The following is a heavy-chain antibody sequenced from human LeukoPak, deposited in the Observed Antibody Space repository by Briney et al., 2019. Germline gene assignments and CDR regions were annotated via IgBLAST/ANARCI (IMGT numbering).Heavy chain of an antibody. CDR2: ISYDGSDK. CDR1: GFSFSSYG. V-gene: IGHV3-30*18. D-gene: IGHD6-19*01. J-gene: IGHJ5*02. Sequence: GGSLRLSCAASGFSFSSYGMHWVRQAPGKGLEWVAVISYDGSDKYYVDSVKGRFTLSRDNSKNTLYLQMNSLRPDDTAVYYCAKQSLSHTLNWFDPWGQGTLVTVSS. CDR3: AKQSLSHTLNWFDP.